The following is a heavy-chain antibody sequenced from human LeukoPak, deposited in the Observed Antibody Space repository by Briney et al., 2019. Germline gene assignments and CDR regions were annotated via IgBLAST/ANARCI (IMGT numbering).Heavy chain of an antibody. CDR1: GGSISSSSYY. Sequence: SETLSLTCTVSGGSISSSSYYWGWIRQPPVKGLEWIGSIYYSGSTYYNPSLKSRVTISVDTSKNQFSLKLSSVTAADTAVYYCARISRRDYYYYYYMDVWGKGTTVTVSS. CDR3: ARISRRDYYYYYYMDV. J-gene: IGHJ6*03. CDR2: IYYSGST. D-gene: IGHD2-2*01. V-gene: IGHV4-39*07.